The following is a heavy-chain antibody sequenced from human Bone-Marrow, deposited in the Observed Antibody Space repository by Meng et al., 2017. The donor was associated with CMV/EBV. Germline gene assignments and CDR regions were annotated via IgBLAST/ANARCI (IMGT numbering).Heavy chain of an antibody. CDR1: GFTFSSYW. CDR2: IKQDGSER. D-gene: IGHD2-15*01. V-gene: IGHV3-7*01. CDR3: ARRMVDY. J-gene: IGHJ4*02. Sequence: GESLKISCAATGFTFSSYWMSWVRQAPGKGLEWVANIKQDGSERYFVDSVKGRFSLSRDNAKNSVYLQMNSLRAEDTAVYYCARRMVDYWGQGTLVTVSS.